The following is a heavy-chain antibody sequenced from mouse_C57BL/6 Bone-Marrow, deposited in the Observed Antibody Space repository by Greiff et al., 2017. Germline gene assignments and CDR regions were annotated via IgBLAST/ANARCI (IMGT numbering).Heavy chain of an antibody. J-gene: IGHJ3*01. CDR1: GFTFSDYG. CDR2: ISSGSSTI. V-gene: IGHV5-17*01. D-gene: IGHD3-2*02. CDR3: AGQLRLQGWFAY. Sequence: EVKLMESGGGLVKPGGSLKLSCAASGFTFSDYGMHWVRQAPEKGLEWVAYISSGSSTIYYADTVKGRFTISRDNAKNTLFLQMTSLRSEDTAMYYCAGQLRLQGWFAYWGQGTLVTVSA.